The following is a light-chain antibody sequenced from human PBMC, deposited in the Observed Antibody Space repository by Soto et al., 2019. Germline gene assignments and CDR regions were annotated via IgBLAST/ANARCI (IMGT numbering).Light chain of an antibody. CDR3: QQYNNWPYT. Sequence: ERVMTQSPATLSVSPGERATLSCRADQSVNSHLAWYQHKPGQAPRLLIYPASARPNGVPSRFYGSGSGTEFTLTISSLLSEDFAVYYCQQYNNWPYTFGQGTKREMK. V-gene: IGKV3-15*01. CDR2: PAS. J-gene: IGKJ2*01. CDR1: QSVNSH.